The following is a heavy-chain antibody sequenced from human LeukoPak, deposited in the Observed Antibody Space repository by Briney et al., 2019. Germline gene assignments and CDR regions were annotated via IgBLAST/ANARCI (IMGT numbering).Heavy chain of an antibody. V-gene: IGHV3-23*01. CDR2: IGSTDI. J-gene: IGHJ4*02. CDR3: AKDATPGNGVWDNFGK. D-gene: IGHD1/OR15-1a*01. CDR1: GVTFSICG. Sequence: PGGSLRLSCVASGVTFSICGMSWVRQAPGKGLEWGSSIGSTDISYADSVKGRFTVSRDNSQNTLYLQMHSLRVEDTAVYYCAKDATPGNGVWDNFGKWGQGTLVTVSS.